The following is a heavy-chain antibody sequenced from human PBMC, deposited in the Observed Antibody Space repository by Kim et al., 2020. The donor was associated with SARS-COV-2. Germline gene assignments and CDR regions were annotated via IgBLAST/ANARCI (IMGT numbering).Heavy chain of an antibody. D-gene: IGHD3-3*01. J-gene: IGHJ3*02. Sequence: SRVTISVDKSKNQFSLKLSSVTAADTAVYYCARSRSITIFGVVITDAFDIWGQGTMVTVSS. V-gene: IGHV4-4*02. CDR3: ARSRSITIFGVVITDAFDI.